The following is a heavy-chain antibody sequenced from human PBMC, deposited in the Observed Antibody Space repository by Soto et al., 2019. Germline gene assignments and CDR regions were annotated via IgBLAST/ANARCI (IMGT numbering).Heavy chain of an antibody. V-gene: IGHV4-30-4*01. CDR2: IYYSGST. CDR1: GDSISSGDYY. Sequence: SETLSLTCTVSGDSISSGDYYWSWIRQPPGKGLEWIGYIYYSGSTYYNPSLKSRVTISVDTSKNQFSLKLSSVTAADTAVYYCARFAGGIEGVYNWFDPWGQGTLVTVSS. D-gene: IGHD3-16*01. CDR3: ARFAGGIEGVYNWFDP. J-gene: IGHJ5*02.